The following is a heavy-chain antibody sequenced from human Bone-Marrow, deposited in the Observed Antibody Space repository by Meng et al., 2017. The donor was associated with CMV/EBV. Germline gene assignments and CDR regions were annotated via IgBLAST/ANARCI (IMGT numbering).Heavy chain of an antibody. Sequence: GGSLRLSCAASGFTFSSYAMHWVRQAPGKGLEWVAVISYDGSNKYYADSGKGRFTISRDNSKNTLYLQMNSLKTEDTAVDYCTRPSGYSSGWYEGNDYWGQGTLVTVSS. D-gene: IGHD6-19*01. CDR3: TRPSGYSSGWYEGNDY. V-gene: IGHV3-30-3*01. J-gene: IGHJ4*02. CDR2: ISYDGSNK. CDR1: GFTFSSYA.